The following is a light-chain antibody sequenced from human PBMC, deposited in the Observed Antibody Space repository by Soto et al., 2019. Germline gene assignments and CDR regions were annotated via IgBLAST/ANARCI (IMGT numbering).Light chain of an antibody. CDR1: QSVTSPF. CDR3: QQYDNWPPIT. V-gene: IGKV3-20*01. Sequence: EIVLTQSPDTLSLSPGERATLSCRASQSVTSPFLAWYQQKAGQPPRLLIYSTSGRATGIPDRFSGSGSGTEFTLTISSLQSEDFAVYYCQQYDNWPPITFGQGTRLEIK. J-gene: IGKJ5*01. CDR2: STS.